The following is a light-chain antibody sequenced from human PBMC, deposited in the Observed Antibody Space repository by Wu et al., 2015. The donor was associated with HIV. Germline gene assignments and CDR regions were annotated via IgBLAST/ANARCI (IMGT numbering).Light chain of an antibody. CDR1: QSVSSY. CDR3: QKYNTAPWT. CDR2: DAS. V-gene: IGKV3-11*01. Sequence: EIVLTQSPDTLSLSPGERATLSCRASQSVSSYLAWYQQKPGQAPRLLIYDASNRATGIPARFSGSGSGTDFTLTISSLEPEDVATYYCQKYNTAPWTFGQGTKVEVK. J-gene: IGKJ1*01.